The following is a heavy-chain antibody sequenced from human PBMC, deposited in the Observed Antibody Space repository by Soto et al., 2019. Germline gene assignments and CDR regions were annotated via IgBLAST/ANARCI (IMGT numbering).Heavy chain of an antibody. Sequence: GASVKVSCKASGFTFTSSAVHWVRRAPGKGHEWMGGFDPEDGETIYAQKFQGRVTMTEDTSTDTAYMELSSLRSEDTAVYYCATPLAARFDYWGLGTWVTASS. CDR2: FDPEDGET. D-gene: IGHD6-6*01. CDR1: GFTFTSSA. J-gene: IGHJ4*02. V-gene: IGHV1-24*01. CDR3: ATPLAARFDY.